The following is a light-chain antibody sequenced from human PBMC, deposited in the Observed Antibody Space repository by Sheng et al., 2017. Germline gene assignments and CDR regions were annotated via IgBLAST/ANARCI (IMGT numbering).Light chain of an antibody. CDR2: GAS. CDR1: QSVSSGY. CDR3: QQLNSYPYT. Sequence: EIVLTQSPGTLSLSPGDRATLSCRASQSVSSGYLAWYQQKPGQAPRLLIHGASSRATGIPDRFSGSGSGTDFTLTISSLQPEDFATYYCQQLNSYPYTFGQGTKLEIK. V-gene: IGKV3-20*01. J-gene: IGKJ2*01.